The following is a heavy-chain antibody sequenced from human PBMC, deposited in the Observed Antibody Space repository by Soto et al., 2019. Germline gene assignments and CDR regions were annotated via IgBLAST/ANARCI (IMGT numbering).Heavy chain of an antibody. V-gene: IGHV3-33*01. CDR1: GFTFSSYG. CDR3: ARDVGIVVVPAATHLDY. Sequence: GGSLRLSCAASGFTFSSYGMHWVRRAPGKGLEWVAVIWYDGSNKYYADSVKGRFTISRDNSKNTLYLQMNSLRAEDTAVYYCARDVGIVVVPAATHLDYWGQGTLVTVSS. J-gene: IGHJ4*02. D-gene: IGHD2-2*03. CDR2: IWYDGSNK.